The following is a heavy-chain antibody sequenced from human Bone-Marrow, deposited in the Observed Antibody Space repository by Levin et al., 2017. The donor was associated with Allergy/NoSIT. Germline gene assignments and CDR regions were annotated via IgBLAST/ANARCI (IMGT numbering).Heavy chain of an antibody. J-gene: IGHJ5*02. CDR1: GDSITSGNYF. D-gene: IGHD6-13*01. Sequence: PSETLSLTCTVSGDSITSGNYFWTWIRQPAEKGLEWIGRFESSGNTSYNPSLKSRVSISADTPKNQFSLKLSSVTAADTAVYYCARNLMPGYSTTWSPWGQGTLVTVSS. CDR3: ARNLMPGYSTTWSP. CDR2: FESSGNT. V-gene: IGHV4-61*02.